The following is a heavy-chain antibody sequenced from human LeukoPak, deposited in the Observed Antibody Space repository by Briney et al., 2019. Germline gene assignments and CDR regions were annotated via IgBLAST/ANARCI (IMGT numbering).Heavy chain of an antibody. D-gene: IGHD2-21*02. J-gene: IGHJ3*02. V-gene: IGHV4-34*01. CDR3: ARAPLQGGDRSKADAFDI. CDR1: GGSFSGYY. CDR2: INHSGST. Sequence: SETLSLTCAVYGGSFSGYYWSWIRQPPGKGLEWIGEINHSGSTNYNPSLKSRVTISVDTSKNQFSLKLSSVTAADTAVYYCARAPLQGGDRSKADAFDIWGQGTMVTVSS.